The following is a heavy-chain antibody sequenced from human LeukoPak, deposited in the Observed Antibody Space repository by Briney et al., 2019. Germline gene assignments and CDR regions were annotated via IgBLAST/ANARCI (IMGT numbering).Heavy chain of an antibody. CDR3: AKGPMSSDWGYFDY. J-gene: IGHJ4*02. D-gene: IGHD6-19*01. CDR1: GFTFSSYG. Sequence: GGSLRLSCAASGFTFSSYGMHWVCQAPGKGLEWVAVISYDGSNKYYADSVKGRFTISRDNSKNTLYLQMNSLRAEDTAVYYCAKGPMSSDWGYFDYWGQGTLVTVSS. V-gene: IGHV3-30*18. CDR2: ISYDGSNK.